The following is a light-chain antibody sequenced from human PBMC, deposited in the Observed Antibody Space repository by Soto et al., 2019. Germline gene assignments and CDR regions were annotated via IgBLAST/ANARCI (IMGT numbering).Light chain of an antibody. CDR1: SNDVGGYNY. CDR2: EVT. J-gene: IGLJ2*01. Sequence: QSALTQPPSASGSLGQSVTISCTGTSNDVGGYNYVSWHQQHPGKAPKLMIYEVTKRPSGVPDRFSGSKSGNTASLTVSGLQAEDEADYYCSSFAGGGNPVLFGGGTKLTVL. V-gene: IGLV2-8*01. CDR3: SSFAGGGNPVL.